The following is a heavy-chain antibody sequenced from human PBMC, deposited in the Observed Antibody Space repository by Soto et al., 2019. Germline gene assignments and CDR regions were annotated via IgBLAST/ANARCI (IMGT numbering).Heavy chain of an antibody. V-gene: IGHV3-33*03. CDR1: GFTLSTYG. Sequence: QVQLVESGGGAVQPGRSLRLSCAASGFTLSTYGMHWVRQAPGKGLEWVAVIWYDGSKKYYADSVKGRFTISRDNSKNKMSLQINSLISEDTAVYDCATVPSTAIITQIDHWGQGTLVTVSS. J-gene: IGHJ4*02. D-gene: IGHD5-18*01. CDR2: IWYDGSKK. CDR3: ATVPSTAIITQIDH.